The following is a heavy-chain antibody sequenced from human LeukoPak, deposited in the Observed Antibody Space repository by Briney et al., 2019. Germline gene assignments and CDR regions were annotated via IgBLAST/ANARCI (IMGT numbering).Heavy chain of an antibody. CDR2: ISSSSSYI. Sequence: PGGSLRLSCAASGFTFSSYSMNWVRQAPGKGLEWVSSISSSSSYIYYADSVKGRFTISRDNAKNSLYLQMNSLRAEDTAVYYCARDGTLGYSGYGNPDYWGQGTLVTVSS. CDR1: GFTFSSYS. J-gene: IGHJ4*02. CDR3: ARDGTLGYSGYGNPDY. V-gene: IGHV3-21*01. D-gene: IGHD5-12*01.